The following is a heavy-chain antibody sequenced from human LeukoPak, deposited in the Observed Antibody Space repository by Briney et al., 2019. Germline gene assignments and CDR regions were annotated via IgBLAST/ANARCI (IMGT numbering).Heavy chain of an antibody. CDR2: INPSGGST. CDR3: ARGRIVGATSDLVDY. V-gene: IGHV1-46*01. J-gene: IGHJ4*02. Sequence: GASVKVSCKASGGTFSSYAISWVRQAPGQGLEWMGIINPSGGSTSYAQKFQGRVTMTRDTSTSTVYMELSSLRSEDTAVYYCARGRIVGATSDLVDYWGQGTLVTVSS. D-gene: IGHD1-26*01. CDR1: GGTFSSYA.